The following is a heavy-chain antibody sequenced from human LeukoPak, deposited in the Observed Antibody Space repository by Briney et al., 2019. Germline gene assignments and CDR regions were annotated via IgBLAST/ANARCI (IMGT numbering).Heavy chain of an antibody. CDR2: IYHSGST. D-gene: IGHD3-9*01. CDR1: GYSISSGYY. CDR3: ARHYDILTGYYSYYYMDV. Sequence: SETLSLTCAVSGYSISSGYYWGWIRQPPGKGLEWIGSIYHSGSTYYNPSLKSRVTISVDTSKNQFSLKLSSVTAADTAVYYCARHYDILTGYYSYYYMDVWGKGTTFSVSS. J-gene: IGHJ6*03. V-gene: IGHV4-38-2*01.